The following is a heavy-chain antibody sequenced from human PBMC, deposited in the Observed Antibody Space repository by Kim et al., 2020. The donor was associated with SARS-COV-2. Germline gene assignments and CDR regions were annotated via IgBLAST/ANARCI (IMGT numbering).Heavy chain of an antibody. CDR3: ARDPEYDFWSGYDY. J-gene: IGHJ4*02. V-gene: IGHV1-2*06. CDR2: INPNSGGT. D-gene: IGHD3-3*01. Sequence: ASVKVSCKASGYTFTGYYMHWVRQAPGQGLEWMGRINPNSGGTNYAQKFQGRVTMTRDTSISTAYMELSRLRSDDTAVYYCARDPEYDFWSGYDYWGQGTLVTSPQ. CDR1: GYTFTGYY.